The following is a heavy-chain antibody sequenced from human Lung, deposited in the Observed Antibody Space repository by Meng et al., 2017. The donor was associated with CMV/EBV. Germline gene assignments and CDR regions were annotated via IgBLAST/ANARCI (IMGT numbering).Heavy chain of an antibody. CDR2: IHHSGRT. CDR1: GGFISSSSW. D-gene: IGHD2-2*01. J-gene: IGHJ6*02. CDR3: AREYCSATSCYLVASGGMDV. V-gene: IGHV4-4*02. Sequence: SETLSLTCAVSGGFISSSSWWSWVRQPPGKGLEWIGEIHHSGRTKYSPSLKSRVIISVDKSKNQFTLNLSSVTAADTAVYFCAREYCSATSCYLVASGGMDVWGQGTXVTVSS.